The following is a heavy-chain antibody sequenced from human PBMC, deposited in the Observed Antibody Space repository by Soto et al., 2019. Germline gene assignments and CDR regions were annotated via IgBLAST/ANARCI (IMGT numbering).Heavy chain of an antibody. V-gene: IGHV3-23*01. Sequence: GGSLRLSCAASDFTFSTYAMTWVRQAPGKGLEWVSLITGSGVTTYYADSVKGRFTISRDNSKNTLYLQMNSLRAEDTAVYYCAKALSESIRYFDHWGQGTLVTVSS. D-gene: IGHD1-26*01. CDR3: AKALSESIRYFDH. J-gene: IGHJ4*02. CDR1: DFTFSTYA. CDR2: ITGSGVTT.